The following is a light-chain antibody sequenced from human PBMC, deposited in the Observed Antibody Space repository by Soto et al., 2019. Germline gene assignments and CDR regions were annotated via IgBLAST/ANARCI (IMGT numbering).Light chain of an antibody. J-gene: IGKJ2*03. Sequence: IEMTQSPSSLSASIGDRVTITCRASENIRNYLTWYQQRPGKAPKVLIFAASALESGVPSRFSGNGSGTDFTLTISSLRPEDFGHYYCQHAYTTPDMYSFGQGTKLEIK. CDR2: AAS. CDR1: ENIRNY. V-gene: IGKV1-39*01. CDR3: QHAYTTPDMYS.